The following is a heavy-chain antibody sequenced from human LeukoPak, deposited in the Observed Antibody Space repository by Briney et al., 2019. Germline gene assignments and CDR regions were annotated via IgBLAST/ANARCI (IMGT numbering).Heavy chain of an antibody. CDR3: ARVRLWFGELWDWFDP. D-gene: IGHD3-10*01. CDR1: GGSISSYY. Sequence: SETLSLTCTVSGGSISSYYWSWIRQPPGKGLEWIGYIYYSGSTNYNPSPKSRVTISVDTSKNQFSLKLSSVTAADTAAYYCARVRLWFGELWDWFDPWGQGTLVTVSS. CDR2: IYYSGST. J-gene: IGHJ5*02. V-gene: IGHV4-59*01.